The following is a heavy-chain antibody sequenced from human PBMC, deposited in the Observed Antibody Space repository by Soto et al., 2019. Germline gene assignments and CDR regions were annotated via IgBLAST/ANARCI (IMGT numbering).Heavy chain of an antibody. CDR1: GFTFSTYA. CDR2: ISGSGDNT. Sequence: HPGGSLRLSCAASGFTFSTYAMTWVRQAPGKGLKWVSTISGSGDNTYYVASVKGRFTVSRDNSKNTLFLQMNSLSAEDTAVYYCAKVREYSSSCRRAFDYWGQGTLVTVSS. V-gene: IGHV3-23*01. J-gene: IGHJ4*02. D-gene: IGHD6-6*01. CDR3: AKVREYSSSCRRAFDY.